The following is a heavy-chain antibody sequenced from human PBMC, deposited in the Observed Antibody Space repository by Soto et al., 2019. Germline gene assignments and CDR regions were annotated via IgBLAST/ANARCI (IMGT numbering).Heavy chain of an antibody. CDR2: IGGNGVTT. J-gene: IGHJ4*02. CDR1: GFSIGSSA. CDR3: AKSSRYCSGGGCFYYFDY. D-gene: IGHD2-15*01. V-gene: IGHV3-23*01. Sequence: PGGSLRLSCAASGFSIGSSAWSWVRQAPGKGLDWVSTIGGNGVTTFYADSVKGRFTISRDISRNTVFLQMSSLRAEDTALYYCAKSSRYCSGGGCFYYFDYWGQGTLVTAPQ.